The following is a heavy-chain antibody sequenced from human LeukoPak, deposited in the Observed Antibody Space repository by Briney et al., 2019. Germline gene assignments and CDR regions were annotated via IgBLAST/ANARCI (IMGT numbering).Heavy chain of an antibody. CDR2: IIPIFGTA. CDR3: ARDRSGSYLNWFDP. CDR1: GGTFSSYA. V-gene: IGHV1-69*13. D-gene: IGHD1-26*01. J-gene: IGHJ5*02. Sequence: ASVKVSCKASGGTFSSYAISWVRQAPGQGLEWMGGIIPIFGTANYAQKFQGRVTITADESTSTAYMELSSLSSEDTAVYYCARDRSGSYLNWFDPWGQGTLVTVSS.